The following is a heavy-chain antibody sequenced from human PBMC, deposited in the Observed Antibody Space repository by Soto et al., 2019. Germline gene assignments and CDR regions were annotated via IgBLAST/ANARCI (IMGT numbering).Heavy chain of an antibody. J-gene: IGHJ4*02. D-gene: IGHD3-22*01. CDR1: GGSISSGDYY. CDR3: ARVVSSPYYYDSSGYYYFDY. V-gene: IGHV4-30-4*01. Sequence: SETLSLTCTVSGGSISSGDYYWSWIRQPPGKGLEWIGYIYYSGSTYYNPSLKSRVTISVDTSKNQFSLKLSSVTAADTAVYYCARVVSSPYYYDSSGYYYFDYWGQGTLVTVSS. CDR2: IYYSGST.